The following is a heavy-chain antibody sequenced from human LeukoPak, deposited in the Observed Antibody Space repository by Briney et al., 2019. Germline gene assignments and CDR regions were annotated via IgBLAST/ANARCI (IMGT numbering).Heavy chain of an antibody. CDR1: GGSISSYY. V-gene: IGHV4-4*07. J-gene: IGHJ2*01. D-gene: IGHD2-21*02. CDR2: IHSSGNT. CDR3: ARTTAHWYFDL. Sequence: SETLSLTCTVSGGSISSYYWSWIRIRQPAGKGLEWIGRIHSSGNTNYNPSLKGRVTMPVDTSKNQFSLSLTSVSAADTAVYYCARTTAHWYFDLWGRGTLVSVSS.